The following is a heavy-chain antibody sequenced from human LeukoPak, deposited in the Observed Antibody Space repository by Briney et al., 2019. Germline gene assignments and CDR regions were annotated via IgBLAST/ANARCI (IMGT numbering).Heavy chain of an antibody. CDR2: INHSGST. Sequence: TSETLSLTCAVYGESFSGYYWTWISQSPGKGLEWIGEINHSGSTNYNPSLKSRVTVSVDTSKSQFSLKLRSVTAADTAMYYCARRGSASTLDYWGQGTLVTVSS. CDR1: GESFSGYY. CDR3: ARRGSASTLDY. V-gene: IGHV4-34*01. J-gene: IGHJ4*02. D-gene: IGHD2-2*01.